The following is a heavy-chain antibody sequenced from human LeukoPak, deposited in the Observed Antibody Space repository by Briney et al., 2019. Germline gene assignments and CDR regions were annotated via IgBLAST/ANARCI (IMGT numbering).Heavy chain of an antibody. D-gene: IGHD2-15*01. Sequence: GGSLRLSCAASGFSFSAYAMSWVRQAPGKGLEWVSGISSNGGSAYYATAVKGRFTMSRDNSKNTLSLQMNSLRAEDTAVYYCAKDKAIGYCSGGTCSYFDYWGQGTLVTVSS. CDR1: GFSFSAYA. V-gene: IGHV3-23*01. J-gene: IGHJ4*02. CDR3: AKDKAIGYCSGGTCSYFDY. CDR2: ISSNGGSA.